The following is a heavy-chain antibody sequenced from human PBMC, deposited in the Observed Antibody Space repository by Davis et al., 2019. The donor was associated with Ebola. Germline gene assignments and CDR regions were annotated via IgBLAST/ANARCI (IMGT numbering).Heavy chain of an antibody. CDR1: GGTFSSYA. J-gene: IGHJ4*02. CDR2: IVPILGIA. CDR3: ARDSFGYSGYDFSF. V-gene: IGHV1-69*04. D-gene: IGHD5-12*01. Sequence: SVKVSCKASGGTFSSYAISWVRQAPGQGLEWMGRIVPILGIANYAQKFQGRVTITADESTSTAYMELSSLRSEDTAVYYCARDSFGYSGYDFSFWGQGTLVTVSS.